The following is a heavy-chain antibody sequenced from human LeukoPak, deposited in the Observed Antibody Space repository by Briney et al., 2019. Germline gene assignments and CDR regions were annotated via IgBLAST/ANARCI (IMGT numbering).Heavy chain of an antibody. J-gene: IGHJ4*02. V-gene: IGHV1-2*02. CDR2: INPNSGGT. Sequence: ASVKVSCKASGYTFTSYDINWVRQAPGQGLEWMGWINPNSGGTNYAQKFQGRVTMTRDTSISTAYMELSRLRSDDTAVYYCARARRIAAAGLYYFDYWGQGTLVTVSS. CDR1: GYTFTSYD. CDR3: ARARRIAAAGLYYFDY. D-gene: IGHD6-13*01.